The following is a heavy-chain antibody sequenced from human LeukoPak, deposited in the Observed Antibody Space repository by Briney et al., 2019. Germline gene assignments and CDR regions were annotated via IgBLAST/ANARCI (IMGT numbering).Heavy chain of an antibody. J-gene: IGHJ4*02. CDR3: ATHETSMVRGVIAY. CDR2: ISNGGSGT. V-gene: IGHV3-23*01. D-gene: IGHD3-10*01. Sequence: PGGSLRLSCAASGFTFGSYAMSWVRQAPGKGLEWVSAISNGGSGTYYADSVKGRFTMSRDNSKNTLYLQMNSLRAEDTAVYYCATHETSMVRGVIAYWGQGTLVTVSS. CDR1: GFTFGSYA.